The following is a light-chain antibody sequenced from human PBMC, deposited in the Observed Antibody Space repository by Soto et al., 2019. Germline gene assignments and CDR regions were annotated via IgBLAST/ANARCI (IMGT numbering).Light chain of an antibody. V-gene: IGLV2-8*01. Sequence: QSVLTQPPSASGSSGQSVTISCTGTSGDVGGYNSVSWYQQHPGKAPKLMIYEVSKRPSGVPDRFSGSKSGNTASLTVSGLQAEDEADYYCSSYAGSNNFVFGTGTKVTVL. CDR1: SGDVGGYNS. CDR2: EVS. CDR3: SSYAGSNNFV. J-gene: IGLJ1*01.